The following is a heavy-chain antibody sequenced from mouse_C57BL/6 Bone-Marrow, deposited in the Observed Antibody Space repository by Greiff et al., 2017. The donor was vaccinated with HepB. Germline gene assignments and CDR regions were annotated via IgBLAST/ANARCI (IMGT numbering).Heavy chain of an antibody. CDR2: ISSGVDYI. J-gene: IGHJ3*01. CDR1: GFTFSSYA. V-gene: IGHV5-9-1*02. Sequence: EVQLQESGEGLVKPGGSLKLSCAASGFTFSSYAMSWVRQTPEKRLEWVAYISSGVDYIYYADTVKGRFTISRDNARNTLYLQMSSLKSEDTAMYYCTRGGLWFAYWGQGTLVTVSA. CDR3: TRGGLWFAY.